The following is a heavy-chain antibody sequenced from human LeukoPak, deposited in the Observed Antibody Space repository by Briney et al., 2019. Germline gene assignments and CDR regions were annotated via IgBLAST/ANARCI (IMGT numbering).Heavy chain of an antibody. CDR3: ARDGDGDPLDY. D-gene: IGHD4-17*01. J-gene: IGHJ4*02. CDR1: GYTFTSYG. CDR2: INVYNGNI. V-gene: IGHV1-18*01. Sequence: ASVTVSCKASGYTFTSYGISWVRQAPGQGLEWMGWINVYNGNIYSEQKFQGRLTMTTDTSTSTAYMELRNLRSDDTAVYYCARDGDGDPLDYWGQGTLVTVSS.